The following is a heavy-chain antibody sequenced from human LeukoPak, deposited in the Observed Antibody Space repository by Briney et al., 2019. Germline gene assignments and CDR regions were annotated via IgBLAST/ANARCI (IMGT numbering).Heavy chain of an antibody. D-gene: IGHD2-15*01. CDR2: IYYSGST. Sequence: PSETLSLTCTVSGGSISSGGYYWSWIRQHPGKGLEWIGYIYYSGSTYYNPSLKSRVTISVDTSKNQFSLKLSSVTAADTAVYYCARYNIGVGKYYYYYGMDVWGQGTTVTVSS. J-gene: IGHJ6*02. V-gene: IGHV4-31*03. CDR1: GGSISSGGYY. CDR3: ARYNIGVGKYYYYYGMDV.